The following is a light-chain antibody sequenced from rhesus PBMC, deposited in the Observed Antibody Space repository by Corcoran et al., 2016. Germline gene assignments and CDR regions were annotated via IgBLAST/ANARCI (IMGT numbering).Light chain of an antibody. CDR1: QSLLHSNGNTY. Sequence: DIVMTQTPLSLPITPGEPASISCRSSQSLLHSNGNTYLHWYLQKPGQSPQLLIYGGSNRASGVPERFRGSGSGTDFTLKISKVEAEDVGVYYCGQAIAFPLTFGGGTKVEIE. V-gene: IGKV2-72*01. J-gene: IGKJ4*01. CDR2: GGS. CDR3: GQAIAFPLT.